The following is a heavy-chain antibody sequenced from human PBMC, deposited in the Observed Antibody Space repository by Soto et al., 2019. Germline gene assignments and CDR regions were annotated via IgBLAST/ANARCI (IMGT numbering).Heavy chain of an antibody. V-gene: IGHV3-23*01. Sequence: PGGSLRLSCAASGFTFSSYAMSWVRQAPGKGLEWVSAISGSGGSTYYADSVKGRFTISRDNSKNTLYLQMNSLRAEDTAVYYCAKDPVSKSRKKFPSMRYFDWLPNWFDPWGQGTLVTVSS. D-gene: IGHD3-9*01. CDR2: ISGSGGST. CDR1: GFTFSSYA. CDR3: AKDPVSKSRKKFPSMRYFDWLPNWFDP. J-gene: IGHJ5*02.